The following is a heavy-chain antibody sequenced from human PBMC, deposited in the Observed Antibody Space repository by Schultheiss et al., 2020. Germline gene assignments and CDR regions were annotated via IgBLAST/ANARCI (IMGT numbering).Heavy chain of an antibody. V-gene: IGHV3-74*01. CDR1: GFTFSSYW. Sequence: GESLRLSCAASGFTFSSYWMHWVRQAPGKGLVWVSRINSDGSSTSYADSVKGRFTISGDNAKNTLYLQMNSLRAEDTAVYYCARAGSSRWGDYYGMDVWGQGTTVTGSS. CDR3: ARAGSSRWGDYYGMDV. CDR2: INSDGSST. D-gene: IGHD6-13*01. J-gene: IGHJ6*02.